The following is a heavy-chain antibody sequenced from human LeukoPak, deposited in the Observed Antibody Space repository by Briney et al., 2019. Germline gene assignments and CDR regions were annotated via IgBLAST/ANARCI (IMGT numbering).Heavy chain of an antibody. J-gene: IGHJ6*02. V-gene: IGHV1-69*04. CDR2: IIPIFGIA. Sequence: ASVKVSCKASGGTFSSYAISWVRQAPGQGLEWMGRIIPIFGIANYAQKFQGRVTITADKSTSTAYMELSSLRSEDTAVYYCARAVYVAPGPYYHGMDVWGQGTTVTVSS. CDR1: GGTFSSYA. D-gene: IGHD5-12*01. CDR3: ARAVYVAPGPYYHGMDV.